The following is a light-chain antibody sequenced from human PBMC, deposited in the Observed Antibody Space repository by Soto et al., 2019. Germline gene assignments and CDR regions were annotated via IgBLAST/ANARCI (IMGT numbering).Light chain of an antibody. CDR2: YDD. J-gene: IGLJ3*02. Sequence: QSVLTQPPSVSEAPRQRVSISCSGSSSNIGKNAVNWYQQLPGKAPKLIIFYDDLLPSGVSDRFSGSKSGPSASLAISGLQSEDEADYYCAAWDDRMSRVVFGGGTKLTVL. V-gene: IGLV1-36*01. CDR3: AAWDDRMSRVV. CDR1: SSNIGKNA.